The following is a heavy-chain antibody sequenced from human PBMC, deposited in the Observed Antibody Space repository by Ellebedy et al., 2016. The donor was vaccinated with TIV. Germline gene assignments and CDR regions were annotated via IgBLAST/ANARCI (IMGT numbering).Heavy chain of an antibody. V-gene: IGHV4-39*07. J-gene: IGHJ4*02. CDR1: GGSISTSSYY. CDR3: ARGGTSYSDY. Sequence: SETLSLTCTVPGGSISTSSYYWVWIRQSPGKGLEWIGSIYYSGTTYYNPSLKSRITISIDTSKNRFSLKLSSVTAADTAMYYCARGGTSYSDYWGQGTLVTVSS. D-gene: IGHD1-1*01. CDR2: IYYSGTT.